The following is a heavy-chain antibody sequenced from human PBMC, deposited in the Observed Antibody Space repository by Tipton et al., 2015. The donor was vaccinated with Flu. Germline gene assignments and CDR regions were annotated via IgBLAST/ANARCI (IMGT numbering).Heavy chain of an antibody. CDR1: GDSISSDFY. CDR3: ARLSTKSRLSDY. CDR2: VSRTGST. J-gene: IGHJ4*02. D-gene: IGHD2/OR15-2a*01. Sequence: GLVKPSETLSLTCGVSGDSISSDFYWAWIRQFPGKGLEWIGTVSRTGSTIYNPSLKSRVTISIDTSKNQFSLKLSSVTATDTAVYYCARLSTKSRLSDYWGQGTLVTVSS. V-gene: IGHV4-38-2*01.